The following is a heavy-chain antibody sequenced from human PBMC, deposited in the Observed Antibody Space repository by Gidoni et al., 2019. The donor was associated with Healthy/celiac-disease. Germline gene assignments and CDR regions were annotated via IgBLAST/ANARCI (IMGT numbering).Heavy chain of an antibody. Sequence: QVQLQESGPGLVKPSPTLSLPCTFSGGSISSGGYYWSWIRQHPGKGLEWIGYIYYSGSTYYNPSIKSRVTISVDTSKNQFSLKLSSVTAADTAVYYCARGDYDILTGYYFQHWGQGTLVTVSS. V-gene: IGHV4-31*03. CDR1: GGSISSGGYY. CDR2: IYYSGST. J-gene: IGHJ1*01. D-gene: IGHD3-9*01. CDR3: ARGDYDILTGYYFQH.